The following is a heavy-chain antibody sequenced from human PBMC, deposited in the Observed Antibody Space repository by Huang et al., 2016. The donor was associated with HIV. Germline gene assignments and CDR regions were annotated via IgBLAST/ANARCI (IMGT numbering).Heavy chain of an antibody. Sequence: QLLLQESGPGLVKPSEALALTCAVSGGSIRSSDSHWGWIRQPPGKGLGWIGSIYCKGGTHTGPALQSRVTIAGDTSKNLFFLNLTSMTAADTAVYYCARHREGPVAYYSGWGSHLNYMDVWGRGRTVVVSS. CDR3: ARHREGPVAYYSGWGSHLNYMDV. V-gene: IGHV4-39*01. J-gene: IGHJ6*03. D-gene: IGHD3-10*01. CDR2: IYCKGGT. CDR1: GGSIRSSDSH.